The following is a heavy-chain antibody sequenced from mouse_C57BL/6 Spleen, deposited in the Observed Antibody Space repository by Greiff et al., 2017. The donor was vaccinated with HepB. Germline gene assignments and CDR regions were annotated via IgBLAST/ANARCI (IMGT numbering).Heavy chain of an antibody. Sequence: EVKLMESGGGLVKPGGSLKLSCAASGFTFSDYGMHWVRQAPEKGLEWVAYISSGSSTIYYADTVKGRFTISRDNAKNTLFLQMTSLRSEDTAMYYCARGDFYGSSYVHYWYFDVWGTRTTVTVSS. CDR3: ARGDFYGSSYVHYWYFDV. V-gene: IGHV5-17*01. D-gene: IGHD1-1*01. J-gene: IGHJ1*03. CDR1: GFTFSDYG. CDR2: ISSGSSTI.